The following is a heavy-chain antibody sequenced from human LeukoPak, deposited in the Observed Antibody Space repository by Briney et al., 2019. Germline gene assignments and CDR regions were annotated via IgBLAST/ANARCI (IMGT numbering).Heavy chain of an antibody. J-gene: IGHJ5*02. CDR1: GFDFSTQW. D-gene: IGHD1-26*01. CDR2: VNQGATQK. Sequence: EAGGSLRLSCAASGFDFSTQWMSWVRQAPGKGLEWVAIVNQGATQKYYVDSVKGRFTISRDNSKNTLYLQMNSLTAEDTAVYYCAKGRHSGSHSDLLAWGQGTLVTVSS. CDR3: AKGRHSGSHSDLLA. V-gene: IGHV3-7*03.